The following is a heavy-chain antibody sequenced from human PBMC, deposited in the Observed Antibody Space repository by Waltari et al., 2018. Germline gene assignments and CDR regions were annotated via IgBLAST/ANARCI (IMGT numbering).Heavy chain of an antibody. CDR1: GFTFNPYA. D-gene: IGHD3-9*01. CDR2: ISGSGDRT. Sequence: EVQLLESGGGLVQPGGSLRLSCAAPGFTFNPYAMNWVRQAPGKGLEWVSAISGSGDRTNYADSVKGRFTISRDNSKNTLYLQMNSLRAEDTAVYYCAKGVYDILTGYDYWGQGTLVTVSS. J-gene: IGHJ4*02. V-gene: IGHV3-23*01. CDR3: AKGVYDILTGYDY.